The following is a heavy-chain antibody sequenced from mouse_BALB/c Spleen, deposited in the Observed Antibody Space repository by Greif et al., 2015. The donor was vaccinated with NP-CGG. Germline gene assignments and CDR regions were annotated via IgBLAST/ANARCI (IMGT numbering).Heavy chain of an antibody. CDR2: INPSNGGT. CDR3: TGFYYGSSYYAMDY. V-gene: IGHV1S16*01. Sequence: VQLQQSGAELVKPGASVKLSCKASGYTFTSYYMYWVKQRPGQGLEWIGEINPSNGGTNFNEKFKSKATLTVDKSSSTAYMQLSSLTSEDSAVYYCTGFYYGSSYYAMDYWGQGTSVTVSS. J-gene: IGHJ4*01. D-gene: IGHD1-1*01. CDR1: GYTFTSYY.